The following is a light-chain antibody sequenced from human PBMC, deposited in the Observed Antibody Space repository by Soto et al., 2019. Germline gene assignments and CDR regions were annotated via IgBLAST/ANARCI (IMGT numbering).Light chain of an antibody. Sequence: EVVLTPSPDTLSLPPGERATLSCRASQSISSYLAWYQQKPGQTPRLLIYGASTRASGVPAKFSGSGSGTEFTLTISSLQSEDFAVYYCQQYNNWPRTFGQGTRWIS. CDR3: QQYNNWPRT. CDR1: QSISSY. V-gene: IGKV3-15*01. CDR2: GAS. J-gene: IGKJ1*01.